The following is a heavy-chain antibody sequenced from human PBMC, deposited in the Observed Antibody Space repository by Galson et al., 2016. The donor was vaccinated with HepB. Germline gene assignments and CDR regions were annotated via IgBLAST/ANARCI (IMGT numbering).Heavy chain of an antibody. CDR3: VHLGTTRT. Sequence: SLRLSCAASGFTFSSYWMHWVRQAPGKGLVWVSRINSDWSTTHYADSVKGRFTISRDNAKNTLYLQMNTLRAEDTAVYYGVHLGTTRTWGQGTQVTVSS. D-gene: IGHD1-26*01. CDR2: INSDWSTT. CDR1: GFTFSSYW. J-gene: IGHJ5*02. V-gene: IGHV3-74*01.